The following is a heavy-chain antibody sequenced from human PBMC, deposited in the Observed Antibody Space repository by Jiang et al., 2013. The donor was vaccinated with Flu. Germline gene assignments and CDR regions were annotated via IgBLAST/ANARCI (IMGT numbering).Heavy chain of an antibody. V-gene: IGHV1-69*01. D-gene: IGHD2-21*01. CDR1: GGSFDSYA. CDR2: IIPNSYTT. J-gene: IGHJ6*02. Sequence: GGSFDSYAFTWVRQAPGQGLEWMGGIIPNSYTTQYAQKFQDRLTISADVSTNTAYMELSGLRSDDRAVYYCAREEVAMPTAEPYFSYKHMDVWGQGTAVSVSS. CDR3: AREEVAMPTAEPYFSYKHMDV.